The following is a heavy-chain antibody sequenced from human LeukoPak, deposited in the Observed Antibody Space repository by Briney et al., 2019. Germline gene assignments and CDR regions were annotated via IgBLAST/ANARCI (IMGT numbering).Heavy chain of an antibody. Sequence: SETLSLTCTVAGGSIRSSSYYWGWIRQPPGKGLEWIGSIYYSGSTYYNPSLKSRVTISVDTSKNQFSLKLSSVTAADTAVYYCARDVPALYYFDYWGQGTLVTVSS. V-gene: IGHV4-39*07. CDR2: IYYSGST. J-gene: IGHJ4*02. CDR3: ARDVPALYYFDY. CDR1: GGSIRSSSYY. D-gene: IGHD6-6*01.